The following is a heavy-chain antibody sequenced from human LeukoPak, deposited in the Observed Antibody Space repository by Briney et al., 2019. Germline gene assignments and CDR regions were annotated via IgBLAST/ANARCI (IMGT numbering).Heavy chain of an antibody. Sequence: PSETLSLTCTVSAGSISSYYWSWIRQPPGKGLEWIGYIYYSGSTNYNPSLKSRVTISVDMSRNQFSLNLNSVTAADTAVYYCARAYSGSSGVFEFWGQGTLVTVSS. CDR1: AGSISSYY. J-gene: IGHJ4*02. V-gene: IGHV4-59*08. CDR3: ARAYSGSSGVFEF. D-gene: IGHD2-15*01. CDR2: IYYSGST.